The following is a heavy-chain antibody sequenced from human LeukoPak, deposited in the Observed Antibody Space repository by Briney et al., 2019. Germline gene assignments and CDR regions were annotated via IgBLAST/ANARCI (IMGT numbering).Heavy chain of an antibody. V-gene: IGHV3-53*01. CDR3: AKDLYYDSSGYYLSPFDY. Sequence: GGSLRLSCAASGFTVSSNYMSWVRQAPGKGLEWVSVFYIGGSRYYADSVKGRFTISRDNSKNTLYLQMNSLRAEDTAVYYCAKDLYYDSSGYYLSPFDYWGQGTLVTVSS. J-gene: IGHJ4*02. D-gene: IGHD3-22*01. CDR1: GFTVSSNY. CDR2: FYIGGSR.